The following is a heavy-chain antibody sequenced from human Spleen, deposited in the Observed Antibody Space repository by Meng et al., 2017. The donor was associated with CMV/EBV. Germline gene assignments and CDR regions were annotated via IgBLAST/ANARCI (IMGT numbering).Heavy chain of an antibody. CDR2: TTSNGGRT. D-gene: IGHD1-26*01. CDR1: GFTFSRYA. Sequence: GGSLRLSCAASGFTFSRYAMHWVRQAPGKGLEYVSGTTSNGGRTDCADSVKGRFTISRDNSKNTLYLQMDSLRAEDMAVYYCARGGVGATNYFDYWGQGTLVTVSS. V-gene: IGHV3-64*02. J-gene: IGHJ4*02. CDR3: ARGGVGATNYFDY.